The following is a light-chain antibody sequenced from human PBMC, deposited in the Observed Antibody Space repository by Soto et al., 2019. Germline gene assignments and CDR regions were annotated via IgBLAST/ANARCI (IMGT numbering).Light chain of an antibody. CDR2: GAS. CDR3: QQYNSWPPWA. J-gene: IGKJ1*01. Sequence: EIVMTQSPAALSVSPGEGATLSCRASQSVSTNLAWYQQKLGQAPRLLIYGASTRATGIPARFSGSGSGTAFTLTISSLEPEDFAIYYCQQYNSWPPWAFGHGTKVEIK. V-gene: IGKV3-15*01. CDR1: QSVSTN.